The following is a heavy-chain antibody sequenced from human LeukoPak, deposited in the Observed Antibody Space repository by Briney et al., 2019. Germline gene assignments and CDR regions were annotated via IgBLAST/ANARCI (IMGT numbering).Heavy chain of an antibody. D-gene: IGHD5-12*01. J-gene: IGHJ4*02. CDR1: GFTFNNYA. CDR2: ISGSGGNT. CDR3: AKDYEGGGYVVVLAGN. Sequence: GGSLRLSCAASGFTFNNYAMSWVRQAPGKGLEWVSAISGSGGNTYYADSVKGRFTISRDNSKNTLYLQMNSLRAEDTAVYHCAKDYEGGGYVVVLAGNWGQGTLVTVSS. V-gene: IGHV3-23*01.